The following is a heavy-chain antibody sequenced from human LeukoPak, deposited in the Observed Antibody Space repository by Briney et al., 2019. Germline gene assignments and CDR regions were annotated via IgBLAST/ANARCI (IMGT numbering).Heavy chain of an antibody. CDR3: ARSLGHYYGSGSYWYWFDP. D-gene: IGHD3-10*01. V-gene: IGHV1-18*04. J-gene: IGHJ5*02. Sequence: ASVKVSCKASGYTFTSYGISWVRQAPGQGLEWMGWLSAYNGNTNYAQKLQGRVTMTTDTSTSTAYMELRSLRSDDTAVYYCARSLGHYYGSGSYWYWFDPWGQGTLVTVSS. CDR1: GYTFTSYG. CDR2: LSAYNGNT.